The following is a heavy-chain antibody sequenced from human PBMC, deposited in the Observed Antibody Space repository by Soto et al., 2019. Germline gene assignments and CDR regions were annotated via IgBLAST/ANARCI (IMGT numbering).Heavy chain of an antibody. CDR2: ISYDGSNK. V-gene: IGHV3-30-3*01. CDR1: GFTFSSYA. Sequence: QPGGSLRLSCAASGFTFSSYAMHWVRQAPGKGLEWVAVISYDGSNKYYADSVKGRFTISRDNSKNTLYLQMNSLRAEDTAVYYCARDVWVYGEYVHYGMDVWGQGTTVTVSS. D-gene: IGHD4-17*01. CDR3: ARDVWVYGEYVHYGMDV. J-gene: IGHJ6*02.